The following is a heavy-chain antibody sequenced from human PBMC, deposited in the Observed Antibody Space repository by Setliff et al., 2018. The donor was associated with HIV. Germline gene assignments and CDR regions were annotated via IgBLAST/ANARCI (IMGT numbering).Heavy chain of an antibody. CDR1: GYKFTDYW. D-gene: IGHD2-15*01. CDR2: IYPGDSDT. V-gene: IGHV5-51*01. Sequence: PGESLKISCRASGYKFTDYWIGWVRQMPGRGLEWMGIIYPGDSDTRYSPSFQGQVSISADKSISTAYLQWSSLKASDTAIYYCARQYCNGGTCPIDYWGQGTLVTVS. J-gene: IGHJ4*02. CDR3: ARQYCNGGTCPIDY.